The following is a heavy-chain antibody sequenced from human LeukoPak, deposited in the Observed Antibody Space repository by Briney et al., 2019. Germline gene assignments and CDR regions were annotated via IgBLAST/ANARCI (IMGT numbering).Heavy chain of an antibody. Sequence: ASVKVSCKASGYTFTGYYMHWVRQAPGQGLEWMGWVNPNSGGTNYAQKFQGRVTMTRDTSISTAYMELSRLRPDDTAVYYCASGYSSSWHVLDYWGQGTLVTVSS. D-gene: IGHD6-13*01. CDR1: GYTFTGYY. CDR2: VNPNSGGT. V-gene: IGHV1-2*02. J-gene: IGHJ4*02. CDR3: ASGYSSSWHVLDY.